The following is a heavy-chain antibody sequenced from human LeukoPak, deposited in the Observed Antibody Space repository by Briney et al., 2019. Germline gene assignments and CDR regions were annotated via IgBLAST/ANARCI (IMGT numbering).Heavy chain of an antibody. Sequence: GGSLRLSCAASGFTFSSYWMTWVRPGPGKGREWVANIKHDGSENYYVDSVKGRFTSSRDNAKNSLYLQMNSLRAEDTAVYYCAIQKADLITMIRGIIAYWGQGTLVTVSS. CDR1: GFTFSSYW. V-gene: IGHV3-7*01. J-gene: IGHJ4*02. D-gene: IGHD3-10*01. CDR3: AIQKADLITMIRGIIAY. CDR2: IKHDGSEN.